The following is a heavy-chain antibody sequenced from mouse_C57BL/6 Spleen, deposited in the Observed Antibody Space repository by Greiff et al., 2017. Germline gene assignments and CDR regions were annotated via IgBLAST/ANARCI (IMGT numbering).Heavy chain of an antibody. Sequence: QVQLQQPGAELVMPGASVKLSCKASGYTFTSYWMHWVKQRPGQGLEWIGEIDPSDSYTNYNQKFKGKSTLTVDKSSSTAYMQLSSLTSEDSAVYDCARRRTGTLYYFDYWGQGTTLTVSS. J-gene: IGHJ2*01. V-gene: IGHV1-69*01. CDR1: GYTFTSYW. CDR2: IDPSDSYT. CDR3: ARRRTGTLYYFDY. D-gene: IGHD4-1*01.